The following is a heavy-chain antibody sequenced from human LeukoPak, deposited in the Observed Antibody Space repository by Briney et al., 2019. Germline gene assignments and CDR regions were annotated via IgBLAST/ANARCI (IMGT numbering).Heavy chain of an antibody. CDR2: ISGSGGSS. CDR3: AKIGGSSWPAYYFDY. V-gene: IGHV3-23*01. CDR1: GFTFSSYA. D-gene: IGHD6-13*01. Sequence: GGSLRLSCAASGFTFSSYAMSWVRQAPGKGLEWVSAISGSGGSSYYADSVKGRFTISRDNSKNTLYVQMNSLRAEDTAVYFCAKIGGSSWPAYYFDYWGQGTLVTVSS. J-gene: IGHJ4*02.